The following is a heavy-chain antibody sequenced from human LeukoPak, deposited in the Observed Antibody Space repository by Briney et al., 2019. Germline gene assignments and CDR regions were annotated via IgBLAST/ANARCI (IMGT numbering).Heavy chain of an antibody. J-gene: IGHJ4*02. CDR2: IYYSGST. D-gene: IGHD6-6*01. CDR1: GGSFSGYY. Sequence: SETLSLTCAVYGGSFSGYYWSWIRQPPGKGLEWIGSIYYSGSTYYNPSLESRVTISVDTSKDQFSLKLSSVTAADTAVYYCARTYSSSRGFDYWGQGTLVTVSS. V-gene: IGHV4-34*01. CDR3: ARTYSSSRGFDY.